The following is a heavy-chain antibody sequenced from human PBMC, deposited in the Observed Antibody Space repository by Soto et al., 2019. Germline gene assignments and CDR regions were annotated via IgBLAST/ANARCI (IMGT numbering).Heavy chain of an antibody. CDR1: GYMFTGYY. Sequence: QVQLVQSGAEVKKPGASVKVSCKTSGYMFTGYYMHWVRQAPGQGLEWMGWINPDTGGTNSAQKCQGRVTMTRDASISTAYMELNRLTAYDTAVYVCTRKVATFNFDSWGRGNLVTVSS. CDR3: TRKVATFNFDS. V-gene: IGHV1-2*02. CDR2: INPDTGGT. J-gene: IGHJ4*02.